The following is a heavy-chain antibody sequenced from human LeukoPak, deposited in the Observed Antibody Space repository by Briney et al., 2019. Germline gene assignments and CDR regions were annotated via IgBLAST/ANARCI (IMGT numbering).Heavy chain of an antibody. CDR2: IYPDDSDT. V-gene: IGHV5-51*01. D-gene: IGHD2-8*02. Sequence: GESLKISCKGSGYSFTNYWIGWVRQMPGEGLEWMGIIYPDDSDTRYSPSFQGQVSISADKSISTAYPQWSSLKASDTAIYYCARTGGGNYFGMDVWGLGTTVTVSS. CDR1: GYSFTNYW. J-gene: IGHJ6*02. CDR3: ARTGGGNYFGMDV.